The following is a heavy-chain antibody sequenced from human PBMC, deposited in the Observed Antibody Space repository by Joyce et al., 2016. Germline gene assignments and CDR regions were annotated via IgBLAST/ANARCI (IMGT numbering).Heavy chain of an antibody. D-gene: IGHD6-13*01. Sequence: QVQLQQWGAGLLKPSETLFLTCAVYGGSFSGYYWTFIRQPPGKGLTWIGAINGDGITNYKPSLKSRVTILLDTSKTQFSLKLTSVTAADTAVYYCARGRGYTTSVRRRGMDVWGQGPRSPSP. CDR1: GGSFSGYY. V-gene: IGHV4-34*01. CDR3: ARGRGYTTSVRRRGMDV. J-gene: IGHJ6*02. CDR2: INGDGIT.